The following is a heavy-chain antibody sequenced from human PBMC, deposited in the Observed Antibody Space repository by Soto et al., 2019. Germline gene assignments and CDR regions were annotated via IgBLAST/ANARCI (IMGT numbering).Heavy chain of an antibody. CDR3: VKNVYGDYAPDDF. D-gene: IGHD4-17*01. J-gene: IGHJ4*02. Sequence: PGGSLRLSCSASGFTFSSYAFHWVRQAPGKGLEYVSAISSNGDSTYYADSVKGRFTISRDNSKNTLYLQMSSLRADDTAVYFCVKNVYGDYAPDDFWGQGILVTVSS. CDR2: ISSNGDST. CDR1: GFTFSSYA. V-gene: IGHV3-64D*08.